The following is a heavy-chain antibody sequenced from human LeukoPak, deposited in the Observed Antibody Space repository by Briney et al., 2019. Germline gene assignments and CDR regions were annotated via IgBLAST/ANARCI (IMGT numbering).Heavy chain of an antibody. V-gene: IGHV3-23*01. CDR2: ISGSGGST. Sequence: GGSLRLSCAASGFTVSSNYMSWVRQAPGKGLEWVSAISGSGGSTYYADSVKGRFTISRDNSKNTLYLQMNSLRAEDTAVYYCAKEGHYYYYMDVWGKGTTVTVSS. CDR3: AKEGHYYYYMDV. J-gene: IGHJ6*03. CDR1: GFTVSSNY.